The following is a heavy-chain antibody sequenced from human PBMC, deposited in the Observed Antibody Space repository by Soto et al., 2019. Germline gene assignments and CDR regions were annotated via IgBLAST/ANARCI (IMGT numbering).Heavy chain of an antibody. D-gene: IGHD2-15*01. CDR1: GGSIIDSGSFY. CDR2: IYYSGST. J-gene: IGHJ5*02. Sequence: QVQMQESGPGLVKPSQILYLTCSVSGGSIIDSGSFYWNWIRQHPGKGLEWIGYIYYSGSTYYNRSLKSRATISLDTSKNQFSLKLTSVTAADTAIYYCARGEVVASNWFDPWGQGTLVTVSS. V-gene: IGHV4-31*03. CDR3: ARGEVVASNWFDP.